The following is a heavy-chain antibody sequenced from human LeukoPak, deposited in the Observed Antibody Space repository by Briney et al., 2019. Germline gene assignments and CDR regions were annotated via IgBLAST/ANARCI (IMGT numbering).Heavy chain of an antibody. J-gene: IGHJ4*02. CDR1: GFTFSDYY. D-gene: IGHD6-6*01. CDR3: ARDAPYSSSSIVDY. V-gene: IGHV3-11*01. CDR2: ISSSGSTI. Sequence: GGSLRLSCAASGFTFSDYYMSWIRQAPGKGLEWVSYISSSGSTIYYADSVKGRFTISRDNANNSLYLQMNSLRAEDTAVYYCARDAPYSSSSIVDYWGQGTLVTVSS.